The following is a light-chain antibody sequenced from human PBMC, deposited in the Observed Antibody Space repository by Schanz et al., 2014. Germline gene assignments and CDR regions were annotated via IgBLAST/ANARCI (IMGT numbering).Light chain of an antibody. CDR2: EGS. J-gene: IGLJ3*02. CDR1: SGDVGSYNR. Sequence: QSALTQPPSVSGSPGQSVTISCTGTSGDVGSYNRVSWYQQPPGTAPKLMIYEGSKRPSGVPDRFSGSKSVNTASLTISGLQAEDEADYYCCSYGGSYTWVFGGGTKLTVL. V-gene: IGLV2-18*02. CDR3: CSYGGSYTWV.